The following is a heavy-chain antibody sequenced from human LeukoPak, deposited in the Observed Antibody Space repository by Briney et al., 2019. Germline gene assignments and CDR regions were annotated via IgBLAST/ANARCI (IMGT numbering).Heavy chain of an antibody. CDR2: IYYSGST. J-gene: IGHJ3*02. V-gene: IGHV4-61*05. CDR3: ARAVAGLFAFDI. Sequence: SETLSLTCTVSGGSISSSSYYWGWIRQPPGKGLEWIGYIYYSGSTNYNPSLKSRVTISVDTSKNQFSLKLSSVTAADTAVYYCARAVAGLFAFDIWGQGTMVTVSS. D-gene: IGHD6-19*01. CDR1: GGSISSSSYY.